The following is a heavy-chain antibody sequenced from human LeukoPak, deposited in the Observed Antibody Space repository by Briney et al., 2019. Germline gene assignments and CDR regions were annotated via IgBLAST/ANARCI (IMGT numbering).Heavy chain of an antibody. CDR3: ARGRAAAGMDY. D-gene: IGHD6-13*01. CDR2: INPNSGGT. Sequence: ASVKVSCKASGYTFTGYYKHWVRQAPGQGLEWMGWINPNSGGTDYAQKFQGRVTMTRNTPISTAYMELSSLRSEDTAVYYCARGRAAAGMDYWGQGTLVTVSS. CDR1: GYTFTGYY. J-gene: IGHJ4*02. V-gene: IGHV1-2*02.